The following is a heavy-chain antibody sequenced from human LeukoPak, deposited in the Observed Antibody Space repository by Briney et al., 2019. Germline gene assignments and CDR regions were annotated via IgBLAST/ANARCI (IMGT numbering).Heavy chain of an antibody. V-gene: IGHV1-69*13. Sequence: SVKVSCKASGGTFSSYAISWGRQAPGQGLEWMGGIIPIFGTANYAQKFQGRVTITADESTSTAYMELSSLRSEDTAVYYCARDRYSSHAFDIWGQGTMVTVSS. CDR2: IIPIFGTA. CDR1: GGTFSSYA. CDR3: ARDRYSSHAFDI. D-gene: IGHD6-13*01. J-gene: IGHJ3*02.